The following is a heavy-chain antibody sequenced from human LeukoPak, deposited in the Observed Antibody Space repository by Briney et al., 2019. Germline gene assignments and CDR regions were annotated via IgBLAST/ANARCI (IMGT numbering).Heavy chain of an antibody. V-gene: IGHV3-23*01. CDR1: GSTFSSYA. CDR3: ASGFGELLSEVDTVFDY. J-gene: IGHJ4*02. Sequence: PGGSLRLSCAASGSTFSSYAMSWVRQAPGKGLEWVSAISGSGGSTYYADSVKGRFTISRDNSKNTLYLQMNSLRAEDTAVYYCASGFGELLSEVDTVFDYWGQGTLVTVSS. D-gene: IGHD3-10*01. CDR2: ISGSGGST.